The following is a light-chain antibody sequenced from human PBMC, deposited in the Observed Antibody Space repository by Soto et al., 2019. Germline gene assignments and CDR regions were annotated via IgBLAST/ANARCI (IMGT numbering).Light chain of an antibody. CDR3: QQYNSQRT. Sequence: DIQLTQSPSTLSASVGDRVTITCRASQSISSWLAWHQQKPGKAPNLLISKASSLESGVPSRFSGSGSGTEFTLTISSLQPDDFATYYCQQYNSQRTFGQGTRVEIK. CDR1: QSISSW. V-gene: IGKV1-5*03. J-gene: IGKJ1*01. CDR2: KAS.